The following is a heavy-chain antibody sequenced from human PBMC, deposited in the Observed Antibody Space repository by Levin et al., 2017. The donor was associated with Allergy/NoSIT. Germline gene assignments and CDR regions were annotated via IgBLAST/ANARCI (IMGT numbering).Heavy chain of an antibody. V-gene: IGHV3-74*01. J-gene: IGHJ4*02. CDR1: GFTFSSYW. D-gene: IGHD2/OR15-2a*01. Sequence: GESLKISCTASGFTFSSYWMHWVRQAPGKGLVWVSRISSAGSSTTYADSVKGRFTISRDNAKSTLFLQMNSLRAEYTAVYYCARGYYETTFYTILYWGQGTLVTVSS. CDR2: ISSAGSST. CDR3: ARGYYETTFYTILY.